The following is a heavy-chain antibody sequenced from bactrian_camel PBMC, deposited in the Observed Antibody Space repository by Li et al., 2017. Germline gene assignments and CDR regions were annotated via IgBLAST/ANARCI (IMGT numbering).Heavy chain of an antibody. CDR2: IDSDGIT. J-gene: IGHJ6*01. CDR1: GSIADAYC. V-gene: IGHV3S63*01. D-gene: IGHD5*01. Sequence: HVQLVESGGGSAQAGGSLVLSCAPSGSIADAYCVGWFRQAPGKEREGVASIDSDGITRYVDSVKGRFTISKDNAKNTLYLQMDSLKPEDTGLYSCAADMSVGWGECPSLLTEFGLRGQGTQVTVS. CDR3: AADMSVGWGECPSLLTEFGL.